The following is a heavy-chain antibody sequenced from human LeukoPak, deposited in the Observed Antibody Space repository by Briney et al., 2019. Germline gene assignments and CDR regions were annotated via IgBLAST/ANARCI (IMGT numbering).Heavy chain of an antibody. D-gene: IGHD5-18*01. CDR1: GGTFSSYA. V-gene: IGHV1-69*05. Sequence: SVKVSCKASGGTFSSYAISWVRQVPGQGLEWMGGIIPIFGTANYAQKFQGRVTITTDESTSTAYMELSSLRSEDTAVYYCASLRRGYSYPWWFDPWGQGTLVTVSS. J-gene: IGHJ5*02. CDR3: ASLRRGYSYPWWFDP. CDR2: IIPIFGTA.